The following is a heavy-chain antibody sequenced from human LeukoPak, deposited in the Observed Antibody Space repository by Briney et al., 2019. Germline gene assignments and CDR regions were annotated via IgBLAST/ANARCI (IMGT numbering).Heavy chain of an antibody. D-gene: IGHD1-14*01. V-gene: IGHV4-34*01. CDR3: ARGRNWETFYHYCMDV. J-gene: IGHJ6*03. Sequence: SETLSLTCGVSGGSFSGYYWTWIRQLPVKGLEWMGEINHSGNTIYNPSLKSRVIISMDTSKNQISLNMRSVTAADTAVYYCARGRNWETFYHYCMDVWGNGTTVTVSS. CDR1: GGSFSGYY. CDR2: INHSGNT.